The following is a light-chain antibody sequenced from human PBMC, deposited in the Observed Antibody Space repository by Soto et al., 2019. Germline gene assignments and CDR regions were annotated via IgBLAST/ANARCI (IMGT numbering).Light chain of an antibody. Sequence: EIVLTQSPGTLSLSPGERATLSCRASQSVSSSYLAWYQQKPGQAPRLLIYGASSRATGIPDRFSGSGSGTDFTLTISRLEPEDFALYYWQQYGSSPFTFGPGTKVDIK. J-gene: IGKJ3*01. CDR2: GAS. V-gene: IGKV3-20*01. CDR1: QSVSSSY. CDR3: QQYGSSPFT.